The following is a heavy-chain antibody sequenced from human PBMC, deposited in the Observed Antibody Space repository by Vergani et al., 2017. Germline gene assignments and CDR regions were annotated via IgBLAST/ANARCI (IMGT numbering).Heavy chain of an antibody. CDR1: GGSISSSSYY. D-gene: IGHD6-13*01. J-gene: IGHJ1*01. CDR3: ARGPPKLRQQLVPSTPQIDFQH. CDR2: IYYSGST. Sequence: QLQLQESGPGLVKPSETLSLTCTVSGGSISSSSYYWGWIRQPPGKGLEWIGSIYYSGSTYYNPSLKSRVTISVDTSKNQFSLKLSSVTAADTAVYYCARGPPKLRQQLVPSTPQIDFQHWGQGTLVTVSS. V-gene: IGHV4-39*07.